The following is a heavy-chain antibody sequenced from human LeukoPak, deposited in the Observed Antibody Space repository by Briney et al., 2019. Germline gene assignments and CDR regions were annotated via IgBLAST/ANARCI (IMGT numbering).Heavy chain of an antibody. J-gene: IGHJ4*02. D-gene: IGHD3-22*01. V-gene: IGHV3-23*01. CDR3: AKANYENSGNCYIY. CDR2: ISGRGGST. Sequence: PGGSLRLSCAASGFTFSSYAMNWVRQAPGKGLEWVSGISGRGGSTHYADSVKGRFTISRDNSKNTLYLQMNSLRREDTAVYYCAKANYENSGNCYIYWGQGTLVTVSS. CDR1: GFTFSSYA.